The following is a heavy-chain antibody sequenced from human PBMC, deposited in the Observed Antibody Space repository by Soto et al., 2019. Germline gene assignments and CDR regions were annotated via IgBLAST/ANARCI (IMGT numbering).Heavy chain of an antibody. J-gene: IGHJ5*02. Sequence: SXKVSCQASGYTXTENQRDLLRRAPGQRLQWLGRIEPKSCDTTFAKTFQGRVTMTSDTSTNTAYLELTRMTSDDTAISYCARRYLLDYIRWCFAPWGLGTLGTVSS. CDR2: IEPKSCDT. CDR3: ARRYLLDYIRWCFAP. CDR1: GYTXTENQ. D-gene: IGHD2-21*01. V-gene: IGHV1-2*02.